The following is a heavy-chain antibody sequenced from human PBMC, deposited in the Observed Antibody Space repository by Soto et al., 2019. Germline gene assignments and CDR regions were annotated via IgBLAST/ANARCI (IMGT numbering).Heavy chain of an antibody. D-gene: IGHD2-15*01. CDR2: IYPSDSDI. CDR3: VRSGTSSGRFSDY. CDR1: GYTFISYW. J-gene: IGHJ4*02. V-gene: IGHV5-51*01. Sequence: GESLKISCKGSGYTFISYWIGWVRQMPGEGLEWMGVIYPSDSDIRYSPSFQGKVTISADKSITTAYLQWSSLKAADTAMYYCVRSGTSSGRFSDYWGQGTLVTASS.